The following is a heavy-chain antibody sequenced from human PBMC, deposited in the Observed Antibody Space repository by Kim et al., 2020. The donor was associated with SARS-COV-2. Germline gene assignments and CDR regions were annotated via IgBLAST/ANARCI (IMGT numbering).Heavy chain of an antibody. D-gene: IGHD5-12*01. V-gene: IGHV3-7*01. CDR1: GFNFREYW. CDR2: LNEDGSEK. Sequence: GGSLRLSCAASGFNFREYWMRWVRQSPGKGLEWVADLNEDGSEKFYMDSVRGRFTISRDNAKNSLFLQMNSLRAEDAALYYCARGGSYSFEYWCQGSLVT. J-gene: IGHJ4*02. CDR3: ARGGSYSFEY.